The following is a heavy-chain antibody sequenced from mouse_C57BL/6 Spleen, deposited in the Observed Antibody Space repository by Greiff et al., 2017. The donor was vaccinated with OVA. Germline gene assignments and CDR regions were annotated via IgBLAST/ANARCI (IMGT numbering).Heavy chain of an antibody. CDR2: ISDGGSYT. J-gene: IGHJ2*01. D-gene: IGHD2-4*01. Sequence: EVKLVESGGGLVKPGGSLKLSCAASGFTFSSYAMSWVRQTPEKRLEWVATISDGGSYTYSPDNVKGRFTISRDNAKNNLYLQMSHLKSEDTAMYYCARDQDDYDPYYFDYWGQGTTLTVSS. CDR3: ARDQDDYDPYYFDY. CDR1: GFTFSSYA. V-gene: IGHV5-4*01.